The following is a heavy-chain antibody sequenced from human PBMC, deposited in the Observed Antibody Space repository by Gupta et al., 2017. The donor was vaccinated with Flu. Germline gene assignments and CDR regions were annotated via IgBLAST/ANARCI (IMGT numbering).Heavy chain of an antibody. CDR3: ARHGLAAAGTKTVPGFDP. V-gene: IGHV4-59*08. J-gene: IGHJ5*02. Sequence: QVQLQESGPGLVKPSETLSLTCTVSGGSISSYYWSWIRQPPGKGLEWIGYIYYSGSTNYNPSLKSRVTISVDTSKNQFSLKLSSVTAADTAVYYCARHGLAAAGTKTVPGFDPWGQGTLVTGSS. CDR1: GGSISSYY. D-gene: IGHD6-13*01. CDR2: IYYSGST.